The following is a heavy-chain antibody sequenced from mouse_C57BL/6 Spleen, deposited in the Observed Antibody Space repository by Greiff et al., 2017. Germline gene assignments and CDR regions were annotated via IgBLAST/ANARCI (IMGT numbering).Heavy chain of an antibody. J-gene: IGHJ2*01. CDR3: AGGECGYDRTFDY. Sequence: EVQLQQSGPELVKPGASVKMSCKASGYTFTDYNMHWVKQSHGKSLEWIGYINPNNGGTSYNQKFKGKATLTVNKSSSTAYMALRSLTSEDSAVYYCAGGECGYDRTFDYWGQGTTLTVSS. CDR2: INPNNGGT. CDR1: GYTFTDYN. V-gene: IGHV1-22*01. D-gene: IGHD2-2*01.